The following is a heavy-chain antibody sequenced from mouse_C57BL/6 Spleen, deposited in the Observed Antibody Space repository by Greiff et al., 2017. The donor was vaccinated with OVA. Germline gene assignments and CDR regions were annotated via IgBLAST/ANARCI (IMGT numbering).Heavy chain of an antibody. D-gene: IGHD1-1*01. CDR3: TRRITTVVAPPDY. Sequence: QVQLQQSGAELVRPGASVTLSCKASGYTFTDYEMHWVKQTPVHGLEWIGAIDPETGGTAYNQKFKGKAILTADKSSSTAYMERRSLTSEDSAVYYCTRRITTVVAPPDYWGQGTTLTVSS. CDR1: GYTFTDYE. V-gene: IGHV1-15*01. J-gene: IGHJ2*01. CDR2: IDPETGGT.